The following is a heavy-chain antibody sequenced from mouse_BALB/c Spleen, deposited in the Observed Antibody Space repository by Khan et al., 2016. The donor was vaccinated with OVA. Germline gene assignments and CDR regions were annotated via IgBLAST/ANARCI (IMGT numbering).Heavy chain of an antibody. V-gene: IGHV9-3-1*01. J-gene: IGHJ4*01. CDR1: GYTFRSFG. Sequence: QIQLVQFGPELKKPGETVKISCKASGYTFRSFGMNWVKQAPGKGLKWMGWINTYTGEPTYADDFKGRYVFSLETSASTAYLQINNLKNEDTATYFCARPPYFSYVMVYWGQGTSGTVAS. CDR2: INTYTGEP. CDR3: ARPPYFSYVMVY. D-gene: IGHD2-10*01.